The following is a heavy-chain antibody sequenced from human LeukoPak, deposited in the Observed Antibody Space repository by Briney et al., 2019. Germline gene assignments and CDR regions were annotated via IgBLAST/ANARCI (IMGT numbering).Heavy chain of an antibody. D-gene: IGHD2-2*01. CDR2: IYYSGST. V-gene: IGHV4-39*01. CDR3: ARQLGYCSSTSCYADKVDY. Sequence: SETLSLTCTVSGGSISSSSYYWGWIRQPPGKGLEWIGSIYYSGSTYYNPSLKSRVIICGDTAKKLFPLKQSAVTAADTAVYYCARQLGYCSSTSCYADKVDYWGQGTLVTVSS. J-gene: IGHJ4*02. CDR1: GGSISSSSYY.